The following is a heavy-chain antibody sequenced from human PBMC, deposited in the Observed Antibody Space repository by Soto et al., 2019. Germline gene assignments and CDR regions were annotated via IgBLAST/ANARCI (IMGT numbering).Heavy chain of an antibody. J-gene: IGHJ4*02. V-gene: IGHV3-30*18. CDR3: AKDNPQLSGGFDY. Sequence: QVQLVESGGGVVQPGRSLRLSCAASGFTFSSYGMHWVRQAPGKGLEWVAVISYDGSNKYYADSVKGRFTISRDNSNNTLYLQMNSLRAEDTAVYYCAKDNPQLSGGFDYWGQGTLVTVSS. CDR2: ISYDGSNK. D-gene: IGHD2-2*01. CDR1: GFTFSSYG.